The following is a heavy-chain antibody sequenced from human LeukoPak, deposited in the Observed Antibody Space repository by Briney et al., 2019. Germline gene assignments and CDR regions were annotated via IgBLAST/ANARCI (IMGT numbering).Heavy chain of an antibody. D-gene: IGHD3-16*01. V-gene: IGHV4-39*01. CDR1: GGSISSSSYY. CDR2: VYYSGRT. CDR3: ARRRYYDRTDYLD. J-gene: IGHJ1*01. Sequence: SETLSLTCTVSGGSISSSSYYWGWIRQPPGKGLEWIGDVYYSGRTYSSPSLKSRVAISVDTSWNQFSLNLNSVTAADTAVYYCARRRYYDRTDYLDWGQGTLVTVSS.